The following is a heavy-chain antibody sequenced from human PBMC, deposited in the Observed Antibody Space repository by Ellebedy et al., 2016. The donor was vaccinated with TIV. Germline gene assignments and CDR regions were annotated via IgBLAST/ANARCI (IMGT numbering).Heavy chain of an antibody. D-gene: IGHD2/OR15-2a*01. J-gene: IGHJ4*02. Sequence: GGSLRLSXAAFGFTFSNYWMHWVRQAPGKGLVWVSRINTDGSSTTYADSVKGRFTISRDNAKNTLYLQMNSLRAEDTAVYYCMKGITFEWGQGTLVTVSS. CDR1: GFTFSNYW. CDR2: INTDGSST. V-gene: IGHV3-74*01. CDR3: MKGITFE.